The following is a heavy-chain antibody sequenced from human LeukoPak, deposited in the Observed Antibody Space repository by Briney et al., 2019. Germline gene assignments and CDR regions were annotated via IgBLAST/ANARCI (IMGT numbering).Heavy chain of an antibody. CDR2: ISAYNGNT. Sequence: ASVKVSCKASGYTFTSYGISWVRQAPGQGLEWMGWISAYNGNTNYAQKLQGRVTMTTDTSTSTAYMELRSLRSDDTAVYYCARMRPSMIPDVEYDAFDIWGQGTMVTVSS. J-gene: IGHJ3*02. V-gene: IGHV1-18*01. CDR1: GYTFTSYG. CDR3: ARMRPSMIPDVEYDAFDI. D-gene: IGHD3-16*01.